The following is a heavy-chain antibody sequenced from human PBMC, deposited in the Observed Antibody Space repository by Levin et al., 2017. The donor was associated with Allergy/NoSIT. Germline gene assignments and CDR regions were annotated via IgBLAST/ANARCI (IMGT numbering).Heavy chain of an antibody. Sequence: GGSLRLSCAASGFTFSSYSMNWVRQAPGKGLEWVSSISSSSSYIYYADSVKGRFTISRDNAKNSLYLQMNSLRAEDTAVYYCARGPHDYSISWFDPWGQGTLVTVSS. D-gene: IGHD4-11*01. V-gene: IGHV3-21*01. CDR3: ARGPHDYSISWFDP. CDR2: ISSSSSYI. CDR1: GFTFSSYS. J-gene: IGHJ5*02.